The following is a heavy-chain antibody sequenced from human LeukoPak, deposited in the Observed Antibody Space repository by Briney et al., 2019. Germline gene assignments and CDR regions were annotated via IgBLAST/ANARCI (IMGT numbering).Heavy chain of an antibody. CDR3: ARVTVAGPEFEFDY. CDR2: IIPIFGTA. Sequence: SVKVSCKASGGTFSSYAISWVRQAPGQGLEWMGGIIPIFGTANYAQKFQGRVTITTDESTSTAYMELSSLRSEDTAMYYFARVTVAGPEFEFDYWGQGTLVTVSS. J-gene: IGHJ4*02. CDR1: GGTFSSYA. D-gene: IGHD4-23*01. V-gene: IGHV1-69*05.